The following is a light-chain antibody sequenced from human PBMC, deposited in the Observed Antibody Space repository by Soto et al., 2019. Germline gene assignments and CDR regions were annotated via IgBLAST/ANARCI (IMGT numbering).Light chain of an antibody. J-gene: IGKJ1*01. CDR3: QQLNSLWT. V-gene: IGKV1-9*01. CDR1: QGISSY. CDR2: AAS. Sequence: DIQLTQSPSFLSGSVGDRVTITCRASQGISSYLAWYQQKPGKAPKLLIYAASTLQSGVPSRFSGSGSGTEFTLTISSLQPEAFATYYCQQLNSLWTFGQGTKV.